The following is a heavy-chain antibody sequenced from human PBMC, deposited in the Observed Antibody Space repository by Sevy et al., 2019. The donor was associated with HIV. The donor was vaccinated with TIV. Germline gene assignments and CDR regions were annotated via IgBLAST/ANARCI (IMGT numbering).Heavy chain of an antibody. J-gene: IGHJ4*02. CDR1: GVTFAKYS. D-gene: IGHD2-8*01. Sequence: GGSLRLSCAASGVTFAKYSMSWVRQAPGKGLEWVSTFSFGCGRINYADSVKGRFTISRDDSKNTLFLQMNSLRAEDTATYFCAREGCTQPHDYWGQGTLVTVSS. V-gene: IGHV3-23*01. CDR3: AREGCTQPHDY. CDR2: FSFGCGRI.